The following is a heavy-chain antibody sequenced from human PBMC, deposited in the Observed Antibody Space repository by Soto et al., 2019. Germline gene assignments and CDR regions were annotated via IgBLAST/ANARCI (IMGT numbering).Heavy chain of an antibody. CDR3: ASSGYYNWFDP. V-gene: IGHV3-21*01. J-gene: IGHJ5*02. D-gene: IGHD3-22*01. CDR2: VSSSSSYI. Sequence: SLRLSCAASGFTFSRYSMNWVRQAPGKGLEWVSSVSSSSSYIYYADSVKGRFTISRDNAKNSLYLQMKSLRAEDTAVYYCASSGYYNWFDPWGQGTLVTVSS. CDR1: GFTFSRYS.